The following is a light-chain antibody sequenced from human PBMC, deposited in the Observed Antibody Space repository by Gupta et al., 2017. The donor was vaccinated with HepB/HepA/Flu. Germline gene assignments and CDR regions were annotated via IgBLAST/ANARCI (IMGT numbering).Light chain of an antibody. J-gene: IGLJ2*01. V-gene: IGLV1-44*01. CDR3: AVWDDSLNGVV. CDR2: SNS. CDR1: SSNIRSNT. Sequence: QSVLPQPPSASGTPGQRVTISCSGSSSNIRSNTVNWYQQLPGTAPNLLIYSNSQRPSGVPDRFSGSKSGTSASLAISGLQSEDEADYYCAVWDDSLNGVVFGGGTKVTVL.